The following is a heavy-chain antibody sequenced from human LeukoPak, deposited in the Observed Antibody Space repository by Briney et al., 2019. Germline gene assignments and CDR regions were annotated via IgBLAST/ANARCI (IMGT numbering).Heavy chain of an antibody. CDR3: ARAHHCHSGTCHPPGEAFDI. J-gene: IGHJ3*02. CDR1: GFTFSSYG. V-gene: IGHV4-38-2*01. D-gene: IGHD2/OR15-2a*01. Sequence: GSLRLSCAASGFTFSSYGMHWVRQSPGKGLEWIGSIYHSGSTYYNPSLTSRVTISVDTSENQFSLKVGSVTAADTAVYYCARAHHCHSGTCHPPGEAFDIWGQGTMVTVSS. CDR2: IYHSGST.